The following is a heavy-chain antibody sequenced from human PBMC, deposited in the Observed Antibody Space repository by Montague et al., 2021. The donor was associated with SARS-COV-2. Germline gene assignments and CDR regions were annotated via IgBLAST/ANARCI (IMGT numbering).Heavy chain of an antibody. D-gene: IGHD4/OR15-4a*01. CDR2: IYHSGST. CDR3: ARGWCYDY. Sequence: SETLSLTCAVSGGSISSSNWWSWVRQPPGKGLEWIGEIYHSGSTYYNPSLKGRVTMSVDKSKNQFSLKLSSVTAADTAVYYCARGWCYDYWGRGTLVTVSS. V-gene: IGHV4-4*02. J-gene: IGHJ4*01. CDR1: GGSISSSNW.